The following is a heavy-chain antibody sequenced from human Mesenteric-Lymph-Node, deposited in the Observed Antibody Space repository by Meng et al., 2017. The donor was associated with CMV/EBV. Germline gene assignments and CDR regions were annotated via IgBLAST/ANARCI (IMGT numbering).Heavy chain of an antibody. Sequence: SFSGYYWSWIRQPPGKGLEWIGEINHSGSTNYNPSLKSRVTISVDTSKNQFSLKLSSVTAADTAVYYCARRQRLIVVVPAARKGWFDPWGQGTLVTVSS. CDR1: SFSGYY. J-gene: IGHJ5*02. CDR2: INHSGST. CDR3: ARRQRLIVVVPAARKGWFDP. D-gene: IGHD2-2*01. V-gene: IGHV4-34*01.